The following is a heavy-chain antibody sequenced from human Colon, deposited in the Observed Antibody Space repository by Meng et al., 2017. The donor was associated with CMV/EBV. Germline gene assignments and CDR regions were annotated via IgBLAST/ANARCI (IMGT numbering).Heavy chain of an antibody. Sequence: GESLKISCAASGFTFSSYWMSWVRQAPGKGPEWVANIKQDGSEKYYVDSVKGRFTISRDNAKNSLYLQVNSLRAEDTAVYYCARLSYSSQHWGQGTLVTVSS. V-gene: IGHV3-7*01. CDR3: ARLSYSSQH. CDR1: GFTFSSYW. CDR2: IKQDGSEK. J-gene: IGHJ1*01. D-gene: IGHD6-13*01.